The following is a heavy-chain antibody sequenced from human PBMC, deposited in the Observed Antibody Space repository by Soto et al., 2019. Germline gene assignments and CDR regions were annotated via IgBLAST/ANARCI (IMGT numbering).Heavy chain of an antibody. CDR1: GYTFTSYY. V-gene: IGHV1-46*01. D-gene: IGHD3-9*01. CDR2: INPSGGST. J-gene: IGHJ6*02. CDR3: ATLRYFDWLSTNYGMDV. Sequence: QVQLVQSGAEVKKPGASVKVSCKASGYTFTSYYMHWVRQAPRQGLEWLGIINPSGGSTSYAQKFQGRDTMTRDTYTSTVYVALSGLGSEDTAVYYCATLRYFDWLSTNYGMDVWGQGTTVAVSS.